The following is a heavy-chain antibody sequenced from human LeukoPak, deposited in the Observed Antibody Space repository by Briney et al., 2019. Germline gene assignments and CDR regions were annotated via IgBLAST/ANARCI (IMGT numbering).Heavy chain of an antibody. CDR3: ATMGGLIP. CDR1: GYTFTNYY. J-gene: IGHJ5*02. V-gene: IGHV1-46*01. D-gene: IGHD3-16*01. Sequence: ASVKVSCKASGYTFTNYYIQWVRQAPGQGLEWMGIINPRDRSVAYAQKFQGRVTMTRDMSTSTVYMELSSLRSEDTAVYYCATMGGLIPWGQGTLVTVSS. CDR2: INPRDRSV.